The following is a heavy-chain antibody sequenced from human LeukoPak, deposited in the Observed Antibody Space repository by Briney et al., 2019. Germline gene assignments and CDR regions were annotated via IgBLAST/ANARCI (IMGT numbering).Heavy chain of an antibody. D-gene: IGHD3-3*01. V-gene: IGHV3-33*01. CDR1: GFTFSSYG. CDR3: ARDQYYDFWSGYYTNSYYYYMDV. Sequence: GGSLRLSCAASGFTFSSYGMHWVRQAPGKGLEWVAVIWYDGSNKYYADSVKGRFTISRDNSKNTLYLQMNSLRAEDTAVYYCARDQYYDFWSGYYTNSYYYYMDVWGKGTTVTVSS. CDR2: IWYDGSNK. J-gene: IGHJ6*03.